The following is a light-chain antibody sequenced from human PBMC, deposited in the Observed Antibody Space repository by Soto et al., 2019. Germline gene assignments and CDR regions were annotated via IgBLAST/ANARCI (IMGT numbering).Light chain of an antibody. CDR1: GSNIGPNY. V-gene: IGLV1-47*02. CDR2: NND. Sequence: QSVLTKPPSASGTPGQRVTISCSGSGSNIGPNYVYWFQQFPGTAPKLLIYNNDQRPSGVPDRFSGSKSGTSASLDISGLRSEDEADYYCAAWDDSLSGRVFGGGTKVTVL. CDR3: AAWDDSLSGRV. J-gene: IGLJ3*02.